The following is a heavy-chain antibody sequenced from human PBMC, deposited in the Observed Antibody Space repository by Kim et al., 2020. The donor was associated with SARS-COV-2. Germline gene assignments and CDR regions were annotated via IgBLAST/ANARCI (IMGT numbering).Heavy chain of an antibody. CDR3: TRWNSGNYYDAS. CDR2: IKSKTDGGTT. Sequence: GGSLRLSCAASGFTISNAWMSWVRQAPGKGLEWVDRIKSKTDGGTTEYAAPVKGRFTISRDDSTNTLFLQMSSLKTEDTALYCCTRWNSGNYYDASWGQGTLVTVSS. V-gene: IGHV3-15*01. J-gene: IGHJ5*02. D-gene: IGHD1-26*01. CDR1: GFTISNAW.